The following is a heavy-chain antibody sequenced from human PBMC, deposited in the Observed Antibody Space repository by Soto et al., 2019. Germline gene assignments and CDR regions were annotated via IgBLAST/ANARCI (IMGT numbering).Heavy chain of an antibody. CDR1: GFTFSSYA. CDR2: ISGSGGST. J-gene: IGHJ5*02. CDR3: AKSYCSSTSCYRGWFDP. Sequence: GGSLRLSCAASGFTFSSYAMSWVRQAPGKGLEWVSAISGSGGSTYYADSVKGRFTISRDNSKNTLYLQMNSLRAEDTAVYYCAKSYCSSTSCYRGWFDPWGQGTLVTVSS. V-gene: IGHV3-23*01. D-gene: IGHD2-2*01.